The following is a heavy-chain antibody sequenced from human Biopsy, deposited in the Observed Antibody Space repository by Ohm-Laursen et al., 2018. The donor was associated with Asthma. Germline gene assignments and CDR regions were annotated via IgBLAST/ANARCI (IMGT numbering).Heavy chain of an antibody. V-gene: IGHV3-30*04. CDR2: ISYDGKFK. D-gene: IGHD1-14*01. J-gene: IGHJ2*01. Sequence: SSLRLSCTASGFNLNTYTLSWVRQAPGQGLAWLSTISYDGKFKYFADSVKGRFTISRDYSKNTLYLQMNSLRLEDTGVYFCARDAGMNLAPGHWSFDLWGRGTLVTVSS. CDR3: ARDAGMNLAPGHWSFDL. CDR1: GFNLNTYT.